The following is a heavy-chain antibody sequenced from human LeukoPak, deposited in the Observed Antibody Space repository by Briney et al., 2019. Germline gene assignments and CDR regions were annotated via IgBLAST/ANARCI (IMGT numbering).Heavy chain of an antibody. Sequence: PGGSLRLSCAASGFTFSSYGMHWVRQAPGKGLEWVAVISYDGSNKYYADSVKGRFTISRDNSKNTLYLQMNSLRAEDTAVYYCARTRGSGYDRTGYCSGGSCYPRFDYWGQGTLVTVSS. CDR2: ISYDGSNK. CDR3: ARTRGSGYDRTGYCSGGSCYPRFDY. CDR1: GFTFSSYG. D-gene: IGHD2-15*01. V-gene: IGHV3-30*03. J-gene: IGHJ4*02.